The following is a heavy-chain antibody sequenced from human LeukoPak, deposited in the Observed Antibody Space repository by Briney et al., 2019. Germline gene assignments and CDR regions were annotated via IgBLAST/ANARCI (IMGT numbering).Heavy chain of an antibody. Sequence: GGSLRLSCAASGFTFSSYGMHSARQAPGKGLEWVAFIRYDGSNKYYADSVKGRFTISRDNSKNTLYLQMNSLRAEDTAVYYCAKGVVVKGSFDYWGQGTLVTASS. J-gene: IGHJ4*02. D-gene: IGHD3-22*01. CDR1: GFTFSSYG. V-gene: IGHV3-30*02. CDR3: AKGVVVKGSFDY. CDR2: IRYDGSNK.